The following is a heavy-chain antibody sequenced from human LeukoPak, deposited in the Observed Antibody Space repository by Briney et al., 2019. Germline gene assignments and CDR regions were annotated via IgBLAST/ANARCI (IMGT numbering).Heavy chain of an antibody. Sequence: GASVKVSCKASGGTFSSYAISWVRQAPGQGLEWMGWISAYNGNTNYAQKLQGRVTMTTDTSTSTAYMELSSLRSEDTAVYYCATDNGSRYYYDSSGPARRYFDLWGRGTLVTVSS. CDR3: ATDNGSRYYYDSSGPARRYFDL. D-gene: IGHD3-22*01. CDR1: GGTFSSYA. CDR2: ISAYNGNT. J-gene: IGHJ2*01. V-gene: IGHV1-18*01.